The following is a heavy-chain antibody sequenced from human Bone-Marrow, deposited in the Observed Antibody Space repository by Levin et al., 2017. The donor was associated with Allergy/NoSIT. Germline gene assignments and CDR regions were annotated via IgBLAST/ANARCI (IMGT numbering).Heavy chain of an antibody. Sequence: GESLKISCKGSGYSFTSYWISWVRQMPGKGLEWMGRIDPSDSYTNYSPSFQGHVTISADKSISTAYLQWSSLKASDTAMYYCARQGGVCSSTSCYPRYYYYYMDVWGKGTTVTVSS. J-gene: IGHJ6*03. CDR3: ARQGGVCSSTSCYPRYYYYYMDV. CDR1: GYSFTSYW. CDR2: IDPSDSYT. D-gene: IGHD2-2*01. V-gene: IGHV5-10-1*01.